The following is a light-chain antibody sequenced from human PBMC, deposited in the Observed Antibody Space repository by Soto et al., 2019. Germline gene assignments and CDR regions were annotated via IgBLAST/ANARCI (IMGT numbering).Light chain of an antibody. Sequence: QSALTQPASVSGSPGQSITISCTGTSSDVGGYNYVSWYQQHTGKAPKLMIYDVSNRPSGVSNRFSGSKSGNTASLTISGLQAEDEADYYCSSYTSSSTVVFGGGTKLTDL. J-gene: IGLJ2*01. CDR1: SSDVGGYNY. CDR3: SSYTSSSTVV. V-gene: IGLV2-14*01. CDR2: DVS.